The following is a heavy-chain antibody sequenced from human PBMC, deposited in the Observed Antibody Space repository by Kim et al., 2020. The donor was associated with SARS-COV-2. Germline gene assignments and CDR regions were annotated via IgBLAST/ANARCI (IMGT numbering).Heavy chain of an antibody. D-gene: IGHD3-10*01. Sequence: SETLSLTCTVSGGSISSSSYYWGWIRQPPGKGLEWIGSIYYSGSTYYNPSLKSRVTISVDTSKNQFSLKLSSVTAADTAVYYCARHGPITMVRGGYGMDVWGQGTTVTVSS. CDR2: IYYSGST. CDR3: ARHGPITMVRGGYGMDV. J-gene: IGHJ6*02. CDR1: GGSISSSSYY. V-gene: IGHV4-39*01.